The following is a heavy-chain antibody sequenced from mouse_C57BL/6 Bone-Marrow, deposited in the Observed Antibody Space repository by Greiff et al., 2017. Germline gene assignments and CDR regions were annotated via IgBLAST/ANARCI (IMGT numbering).Heavy chain of an antibody. Sequence: SGGDLVKPGGSLKLSCAASGFTFSSYGMSWVRQTPDKRLEWVATISSGGSYTYYPDSVKGRFTISRDNAKNTLYLQMSSLKSEDTAMYYCARRGLRWYFDVWGTGTTVTVSS. CDR2: ISSGGSYT. D-gene: IGHD1-1*01. CDR1: GFTFSSYG. J-gene: IGHJ1*03. CDR3: ARRGLRWYFDV. V-gene: IGHV5-6*02.